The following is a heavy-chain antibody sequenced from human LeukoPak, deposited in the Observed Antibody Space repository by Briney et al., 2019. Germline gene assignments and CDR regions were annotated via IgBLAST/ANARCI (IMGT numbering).Heavy chain of an antibody. J-gene: IGHJ4*02. V-gene: IGHV3-9*01. Sequence: GGSLRLSCAGTGFTFDDHGMHWVRQVAGKGLVWVAGLSWNSVSKGYGDSVKGRFTISRDNAKNSLYLQMSSLRPDDTALYFCAKIRGMTVAGPFDSWGQGTLVTVSS. CDR2: LSWNSVSK. CDR3: AKIRGMTVAGPFDS. D-gene: IGHD3-22*01. CDR1: GFTFDDHG.